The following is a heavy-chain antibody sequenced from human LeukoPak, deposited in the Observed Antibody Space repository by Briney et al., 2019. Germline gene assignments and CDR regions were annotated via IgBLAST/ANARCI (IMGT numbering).Heavy chain of an antibody. D-gene: IGHD3-9*01. V-gene: IGHV3-23*01. CDR2: ISGSGGST. CDR3: AKAKPGYDILTGLDY. Sequence: GGSLRLSCAASGFTFSSYAMSWVRQAPGRGLEWVSAISGSGGSTYYADSVKGRFTISRDNSKNTLYLQMNSLRAEDTAVYYCAKAKPGYDILTGLDYWGQGTLVTVSS. CDR1: GFTFSSYA. J-gene: IGHJ4*02.